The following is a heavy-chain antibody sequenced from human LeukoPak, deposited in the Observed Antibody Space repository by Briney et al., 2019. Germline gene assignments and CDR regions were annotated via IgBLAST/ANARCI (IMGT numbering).Heavy chain of an antibody. J-gene: IGHJ4*02. Sequence: QSGGSLRLSCAASGFTVSTYAMSWVRQAPGKGLKWVSGINRSGGRTYNADSVKGRFTISSDDSKNMLYLQMNNLRAEDTAVYYCAKDYHSSGTYHDYWGQGTLVTVSS. CDR1: GFTVSTYA. CDR3: AKDYHSSGTYHDY. D-gene: IGHD3-10*01. CDR2: INRSGGRT. V-gene: IGHV3-23*01.